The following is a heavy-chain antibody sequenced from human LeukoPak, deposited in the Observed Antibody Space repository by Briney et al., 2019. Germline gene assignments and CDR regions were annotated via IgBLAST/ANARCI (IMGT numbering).Heavy chain of an antibody. V-gene: IGHV1-2*02. J-gene: IGHJ4*02. Sequence: ASVKVSCKASGYTFTGYYMHWVRQAPGQGLEWMGWINPNSGGTNYAQKFQGRVTMTRDTSISTAYMGLSRLRSDDTAVYYCARGRHSTSGPSHYWGQGTLVTVSS. CDR2: INPNSGGT. CDR3: ARGRHSTSGPSHY. CDR1: GYTFTGYY. D-gene: IGHD5-12*01.